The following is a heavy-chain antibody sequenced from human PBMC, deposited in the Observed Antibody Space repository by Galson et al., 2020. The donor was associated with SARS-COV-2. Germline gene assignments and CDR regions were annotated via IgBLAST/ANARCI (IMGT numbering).Heavy chain of an antibody. CDR2: INHSGST. J-gene: IGHJ6*03. D-gene: IGHD2-2*02. V-gene: IGHV4-34*01. Sequence: SETLSLTCAVYGGSFSGYYWSWIRQPPGKGLEWIGEINHSGSTNYNPSLKSRVTISVDTSKNQFSLKLSSVTAADTAVYYCAAERPVVPAAIQGNLGNYYYYYYMDVWGKGTTVTVSS. CDR3: AAERPVVPAAIQGNLGNYYYYYYMDV. CDR1: GGSFSGYY.